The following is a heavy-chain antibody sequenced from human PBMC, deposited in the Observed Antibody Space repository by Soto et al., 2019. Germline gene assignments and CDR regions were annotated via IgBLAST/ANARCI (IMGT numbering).Heavy chain of an antibody. CDR1: AYTFTSYD. V-gene: IGHV1-8*01. Sequence: QVQLVQSGAEVKKPGASVKVSCKASAYTFTSYDLNWVRQATGQGLEWMGWMNPNSGNTGYAQKFQGRVTMTRDTSISTAYRERSSLRSEDTAVYYGARQWELSGYYYGMDVWGQGTTVTVSS. CDR2: MNPNSGNT. CDR3: ARQWELSGYYYGMDV. J-gene: IGHJ6*02. D-gene: IGHD1-26*01.